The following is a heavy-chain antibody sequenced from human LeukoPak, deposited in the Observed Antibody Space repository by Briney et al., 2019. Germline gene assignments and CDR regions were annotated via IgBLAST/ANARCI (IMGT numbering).Heavy chain of an antibody. Sequence: GGSLRLSCAASGFTFSTYGMHWVRQAPGKGLEWVAVIRYDGGNKNYGDYVKGRFTISRDNSKNTLYLQMNSLRAEDTAVYYCARAISAMVADNWGQGTLVTVSS. CDR2: IRYDGGNK. J-gene: IGHJ4*02. CDR3: ARAISAMVADN. CDR1: GFTFSTYG. V-gene: IGHV3-33*01. D-gene: IGHD5-18*01.